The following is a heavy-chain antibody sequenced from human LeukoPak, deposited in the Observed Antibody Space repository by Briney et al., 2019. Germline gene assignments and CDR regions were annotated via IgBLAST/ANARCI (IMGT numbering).Heavy chain of an antibody. J-gene: IGHJ5*02. Sequence: GGSLRLSCAASGFTFTTYSMSWVRQAPGKGLEWVANINQDGTEKYYVDSVKGRFTISRDNGKNSLYLQVNSLRVEDTAVYYCARDLGQYYDTSDNWFDPWGQGTLVTVSS. CDR3: ARDLGQYYDTSDNWFDP. D-gene: IGHD3-22*01. CDR1: GFTFTTYS. V-gene: IGHV3-7*01. CDR2: INQDGTEK.